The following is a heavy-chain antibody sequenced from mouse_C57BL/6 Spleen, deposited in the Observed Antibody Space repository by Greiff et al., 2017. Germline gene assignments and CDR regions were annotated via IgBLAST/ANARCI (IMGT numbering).Heavy chain of an antibody. V-gene: IGHV1-80*01. CDR1: GYAFSSYW. Sequence: VQLQESGAELVKPGASVKISCKASGYAFSSYWLNWVKQRPGKGLEWIGQIYPGDGDTNYNGKFKGKATLTADKSSSTAYMQLSSLTSEDSAVYFCARGGLRAMDYWGQGTSVTVSS. D-gene: IGHD2-4*01. CDR3: ARGGLRAMDY. CDR2: IYPGDGDT. J-gene: IGHJ4*01.